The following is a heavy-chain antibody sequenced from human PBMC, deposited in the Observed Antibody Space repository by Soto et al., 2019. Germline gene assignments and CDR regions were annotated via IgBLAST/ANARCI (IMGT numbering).Heavy chain of an antibody. Sequence: GCLRLSFSGSGVTLISCGMHSVREAPGKGLEWAAVISYDGSNKYYADSVKGRFTISRDNSKNTLYLQMNSLRAEDTAVYYCAKDLVLRAHNHYFDYWGQGTLVTVSS. CDR2: ISYDGSNK. J-gene: IGHJ4*02. CDR3: AKDLVLRAHNHYFDY. CDR1: GVTLISCG. D-gene: IGHD3-9*01. V-gene: IGHV3-30*18.